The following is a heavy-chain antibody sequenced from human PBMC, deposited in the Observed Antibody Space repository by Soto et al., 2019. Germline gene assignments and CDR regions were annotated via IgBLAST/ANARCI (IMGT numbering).Heavy chain of an antibody. CDR3: ARVSSGWYYFDY. CDR2: MYKSGST. CDR1: GGSVSSGSYY. V-gene: IGHV4-61*01. J-gene: IGHJ4*02. Sequence: SETLSLTCTVSGGSVSSGSYYWSWIRQPPGKGLEWIGYMYKSGSTNYNPSLKSRVIISVDTSKNQFSLKLSSVTAADTAVYYCARVSSGWYYFDYWGQGTLVTVSS. D-gene: IGHD6-19*01.